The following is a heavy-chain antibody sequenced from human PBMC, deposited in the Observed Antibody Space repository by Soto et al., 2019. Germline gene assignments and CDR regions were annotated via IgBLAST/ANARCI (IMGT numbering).Heavy chain of an antibody. CDR3: GRGVSSGWNPTRVDS. V-gene: IGHV4-30-4*08. CDR2: IYNTGTS. D-gene: IGHD6-25*01. Sequence: WTWIRQPPGKGFEWLGDIYNTGTSRYNASLRGRLTISVDASSNTFSLTLTSVTAADTAVYFCGRGVSSGWNPTRVDSWGHGSL. J-gene: IGHJ5*01.